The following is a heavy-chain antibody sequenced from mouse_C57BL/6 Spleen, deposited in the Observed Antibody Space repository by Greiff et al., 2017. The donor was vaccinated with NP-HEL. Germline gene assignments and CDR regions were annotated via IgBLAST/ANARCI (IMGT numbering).Heavy chain of an antibody. D-gene: IGHD1-1*01. CDR3: ARYYFGSSWYCDV. V-gene: IGHV1-7*01. CDR1: GYTFTSYW. J-gene: IGHJ1*03. CDR2: INPSSGYT. Sequence: VQLQQSGAELAKPGASVKLSCKASGYTFTSYWMHWVKQRPGQGLEWIGYINPSSGYTKYNQKFKDKVTLTADKSSSTAYMQLSSLTYEDSAVYCCARYYFGSSWYCDVWGTVTAVRVSS.